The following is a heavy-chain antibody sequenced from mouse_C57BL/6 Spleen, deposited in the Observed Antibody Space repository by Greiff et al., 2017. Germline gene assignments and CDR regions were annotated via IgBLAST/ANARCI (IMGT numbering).Heavy chain of an antibody. CDR2: INPGSGGT. CDR1: GYAFTNYL. D-gene: IGHD2-1*01. Sequence: LVESGAELVRPGTSVKVSCKASGYAFTNYLIEWVKQRPGQGLEWIGVINPGSGGTNYNEKFKGKATLTADKSSSTAYMQLSSLTSEDSAVYFCARRDYYGNPFAYWGQGTLVTVSA. J-gene: IGHJ3*01. V-gene: IGHV1-54*01. CDR3: ARRDYYGNPFAY.